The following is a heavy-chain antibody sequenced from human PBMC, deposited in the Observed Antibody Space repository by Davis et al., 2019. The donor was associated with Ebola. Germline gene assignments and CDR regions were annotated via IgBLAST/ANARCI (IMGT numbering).Heavy chain of an antibody. V-gene: IGHV4-34*01. J-gene: IGHJ6*02. CDR1: GESFSAYY. CDR2: IHQSGST. CDR3: ARFTWCSSTSCYYYYGMDV. Sequence: PSETLSLTCAVYGESFSAYYWHWIRQSPGKGLEWIGEIHQSGSTNYNPSLKSRVTMSMDSSKNQFSLKLSSVTAADTAVYYCARFTWCSSTSCYYYYGMDVWGQGTTVTVSS. D-gene: IGHD2-2*01.